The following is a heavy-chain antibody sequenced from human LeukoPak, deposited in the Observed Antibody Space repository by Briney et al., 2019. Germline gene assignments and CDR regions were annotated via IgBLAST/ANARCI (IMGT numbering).Heavy chain of an antibody. CDR3: VRVGQQLILSFDP. CDR2: INTYNEET. J-gene: IGHJ5*02. V-gene: IGHV1-18*01. Sequence: ASVKVSCKASGYTFANYGIGWVRQAPGQGLEWMGWINTYNEETDYAQKFQGRVTMTTDSSTNTAHMELRSLRSDDTAMYYCVRVGQQLILSFDPWGQGTLVTVSS. CDR1: GYTFANYG. D-gene: IGHD6-13*01.